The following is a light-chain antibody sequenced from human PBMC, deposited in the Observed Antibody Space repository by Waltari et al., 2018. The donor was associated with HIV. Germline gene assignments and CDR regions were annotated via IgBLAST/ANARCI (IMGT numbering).Light chain of an antibody. CDR1: TSNIETQW. V-gene: IGLV1-47*01. Sequence: QSVLTQPTSASGTPGQTVTISCSGSTSNIETQWVYWYQQLPGTAPKLLIYRNYKRPSGVPERFSVSKSGASASLVISGLQSEDEADYYCEAWDSTLKETLFGGGTKLTVL. J-gene: IGLJ3*02. CDR2: RNY. CDR3: EAWDSTLKETL.